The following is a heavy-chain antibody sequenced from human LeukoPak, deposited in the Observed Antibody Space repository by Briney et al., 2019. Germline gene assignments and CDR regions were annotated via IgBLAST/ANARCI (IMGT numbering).Heavy chain of an antibody. CDR2: IIPIFGTA. CDR3: AKAPRRPLYYYYYGMDV. Sequence: PVKVSCKASGGTFSSYAISWVRQAPGQGLEWMGGIIPIFGTANYAQKFQGRVTITADESTSTAYMELSSLRSEDTAVYYCAKAPRRPLYYYYYGMDVWGQGTTVTVSS. V-gene: IGHV1-69*13. J-gene: IGHJ6*02. CDR1: GGTFSSYA.